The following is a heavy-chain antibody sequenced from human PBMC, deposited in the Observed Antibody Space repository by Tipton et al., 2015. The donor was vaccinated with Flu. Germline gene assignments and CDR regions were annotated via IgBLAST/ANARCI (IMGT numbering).Heavy chain of an antibody. D-gene: IGHD3-3*01. CDR1: GGSISSYY. CDR3: ARYDSRFAP. CDR2: IYYSGST. V-gene: IGHV4-59*08. J-gene: IGHJ5*02. Sequence: TLSLTCTVSGGSISSYYWSWIRQPPGKGLEWIGYIYYSGSTNYNPSLKSRVTISVDTSKNQFSPKLSSVTAADTAVYYCARYDSRFAPWGQGTLATVSS.